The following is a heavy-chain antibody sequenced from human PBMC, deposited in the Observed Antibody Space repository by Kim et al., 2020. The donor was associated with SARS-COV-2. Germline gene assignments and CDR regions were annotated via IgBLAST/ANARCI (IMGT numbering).Heavy chain of an antibody. CDR3: ARAASGIAAAGTFRGRRGWFDP. Sequence: SETLSLTCAVYGGSFSGYYWSWIRQPPGKGLEWIGEINHSGSTNYNPSLKSRVTISVDTSKNQFSLKLSSVTAADTAVYYCARAASGIAAAGTFRGRRGWFDPWGQGTLVTVSS. V-gene: IGHV4-34*01. CDR2: INHSGST. D-gene: IGHD6-13*01. J-gene: IGHJ5*02. CDR1: GGSFSGYY.